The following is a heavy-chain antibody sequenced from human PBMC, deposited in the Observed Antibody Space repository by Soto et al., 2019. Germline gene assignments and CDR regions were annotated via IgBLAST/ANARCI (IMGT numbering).Heavy chain of an antibody. V-gene: IGHV3-30*03. CDR2: ILYDGSNK. CDR1: GFTFSSYG. D-gene: IGHD3-9*01. J-gene: IGHJ6*02. CDR3: ARGAYYDVLTGSYSYGMDV. Sequence: QVQLVESGGGVVQPGRSLRLSCAASGFTFSSYGMHWVRQAPGKGLEWVAAILYDGSNKYYADSVKGRFTISRDNSKNALYLKMNSLRTEDTAVYYCARGAYYDVLTGSYSYGMDVWGQGTTVTVSS.